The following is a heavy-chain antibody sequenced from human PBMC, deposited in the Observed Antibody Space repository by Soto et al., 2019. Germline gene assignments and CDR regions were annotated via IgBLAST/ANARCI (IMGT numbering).Heavy chain of an antibody. Sequence: QVQLVQSGAEVKKPGSSVKVSCKASGGTFSSYTISWVRQAPGQGLEWMGRIIPILGIANYAQKFQGRVTITADKSTRTAYMQLSRLRSEDTALYYCTQTVHNGVDYWGQGTLVTVSS. V-gene: IGHV1-69*02. D-gene: IGHD1-1*01. CDR3: TQTVHNGVDY. CDR1: GGTFSSYT. J-gene: IGHJ4*02. CDR2: IIPILGIA.